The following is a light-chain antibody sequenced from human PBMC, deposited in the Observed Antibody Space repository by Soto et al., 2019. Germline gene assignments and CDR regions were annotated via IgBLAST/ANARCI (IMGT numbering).Light chain of an antibody. V-gene: IGLV2-14*01. J-gene: IGLJ2*01. CDR2: DVS. Sequence: QSALTQPASVSGSPGQSITISCTGTSSDVGGYNYVSWYQQHPGKAPKLMIYDVSNRPSGVSNRFSGSKSGNTASLTISGLQAEDEADYYCSSYTSSSTLNPYVVFGGVTKLTVL. CDR3: SSYTSSSTLNPYVV. CDR1: SSDVGGYNY.